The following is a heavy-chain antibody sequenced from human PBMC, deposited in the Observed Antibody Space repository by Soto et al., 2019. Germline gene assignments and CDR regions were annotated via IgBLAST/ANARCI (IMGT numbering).Heavy chain of an antibody. CDR3: ARNLYNTGSFDH. V-gene: IGHV1-8*02. CDR1: GYTFTDYD. CDR2: MTPNSGNT. D-gene: IGHD3-10*01. J-gene: IGHJ4*02. Sequence: QVQLVQSGAEVKKPGASVKVSCKASGYTFTDYDINWVRQATGQGLEWMGWMTPNSGNTGYAQKFQGRVTMTRDTSRSTASMELNSLTSEDTAVYYCARNLYNTGSFDHWGQGTLVTVSS.